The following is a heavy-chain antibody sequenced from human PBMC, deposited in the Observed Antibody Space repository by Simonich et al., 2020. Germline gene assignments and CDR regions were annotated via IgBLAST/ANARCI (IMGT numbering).Heavy chain of an antibody. CDR3: ARVGYSNYYYYGMDV. CDR2: IYHLGST. V-gene: IGHV4-38-2*01. D-gene: IGHD6-13*01. CDR1: GYSISSGYY. Sequence: QVQLQESGPGLVKPSETLSLTCAVSGYSISSGYYWGWIRQPPGKGLEWIGSIYHLGSTYYNPSLKSRVTISVDTSKNQFSLKLSSVTAADTAVYYCARVGYSNYYYYGMDVWGQGTTVTVSS. J-gene: IGHJ6*02.